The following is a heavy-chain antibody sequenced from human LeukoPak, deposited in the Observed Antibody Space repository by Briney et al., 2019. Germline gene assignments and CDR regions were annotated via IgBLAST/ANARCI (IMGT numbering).Heavy chain of an antibody. CDR2: IYYSGST. Sequence: SETLSLTCTVSGGSISSSSYYWGWIRQPPGKGLEWIGSIYYSGSTYHNPSLKSRVTISVDTSKNQFSLKLSSVTAADTAVYYCARQILSGATTAYFDYWGQGTLVTVSS. J-gene: IGHJ4*02. CDR1: GGSISSSSYY. V-gene: IGHV4-39*01. D-gene: IGHD1-26*01. CDR3: ARQILSGATTAYFDY.